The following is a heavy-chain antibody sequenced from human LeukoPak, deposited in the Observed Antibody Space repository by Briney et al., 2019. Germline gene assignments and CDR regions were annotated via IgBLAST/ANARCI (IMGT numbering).Heavy chain of an antibody. J-gene: IGHJ5*02. CDR2: ISAYNGNT. V-gene: IGHV1-18*01. Sequence: GASVKVSCKASGYTFTSYGISWVRQAPGQGLEWMGWISAYNGNTNYAQKLQGRVTMTTDTSTRTAYMELRSLRSDEKAVYYCARDTCSSRCSSNWFDPWGQGTLVTVSS. D-gene: IGHD6-19*01. CDR1: GYTFTSYG. CDR3: ARDTCSSRCSSNWFDP.